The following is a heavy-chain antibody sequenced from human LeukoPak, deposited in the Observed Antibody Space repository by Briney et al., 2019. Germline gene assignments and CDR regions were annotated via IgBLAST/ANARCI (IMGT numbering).Heavy chain of an antibody. CDR2: INAYNGNT. J-gene: IGHJ4*02. V-gene: IGHV1-18*01. Sequence: ASVKVSCKASGYTFTTYDINWVRPAPGQGLEWMGWINAYNGNTNYAQKLQGRVTMTTDTSTSTAYMELRSLRSDDTAVYYCARELVGATRMVDYWGQGTLVTVSS. CDR3: ARELVGATRMVDY. CDR1: GYTFTTYD. D-gene: IGHD1-26*01.